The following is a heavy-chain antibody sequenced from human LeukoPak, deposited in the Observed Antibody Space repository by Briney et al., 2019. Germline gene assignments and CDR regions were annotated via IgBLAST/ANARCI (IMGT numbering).Heavy chain of an antibody. CDR3: ARPRVAYCGGDCYADAFDI. CDR2: IYPGDSDT. Sequence: KISCKASGYTFTSYYMHWVRQMPGKGLEWMGIIYPGDSDTRYSPSFQGQVTISADKSISTAYLQWSSLKASDTAMYYCARPRVAYCGGDCYADAFDIWGQGTMVTVSS. CDR1: GYTFTSYY. V-gene: IGHV5-51*01. D-gene: IGHD2-21*02. J-gene: IGHJ3*02.